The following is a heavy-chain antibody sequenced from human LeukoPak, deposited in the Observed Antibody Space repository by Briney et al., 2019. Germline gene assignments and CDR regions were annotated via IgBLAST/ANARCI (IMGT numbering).Heavy chain of an antibody. CDR3: ARHLGNWFDP. D-gene: IGHD3-16*01. CDR1: GGSISSYY. J-gene: IGHJ5*02. CDR2: IYYSGST. V-gene: IGHV4-59*08. Sequence: SETLSLTCTVSGGSISSYYWSWLRQPPGKGLEWIGYIYYSGSTHYNPSLKSRVTISVDTSKNQFSLNLSSVTAADTAVYFCARHLGNWFDPWGQGTLVTVSS.